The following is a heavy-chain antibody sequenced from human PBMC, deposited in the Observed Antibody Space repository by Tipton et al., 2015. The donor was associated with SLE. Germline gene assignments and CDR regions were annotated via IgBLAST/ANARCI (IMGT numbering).Heavy chain of an antibody. CDR1: GFSISNSGYY. V-gene: IGHV4-39*01. Sequence: TLSLTCAVSGFSISNSGYYWGWIRQAPGKGLEWIGSVFQTGNSFHNPSLKSRVTISVDTSKNQFSLKMSSLTAADTAMYYCARHKLSRWYFDLWGRGTLVTVSS. J-gene: IGHJ2*01. CDR3: ARHKLSRWYFDL. CDR2: VFQTGNS.